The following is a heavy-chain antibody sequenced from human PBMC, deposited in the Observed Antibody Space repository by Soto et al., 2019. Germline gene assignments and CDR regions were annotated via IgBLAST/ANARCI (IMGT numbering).Heavy chain of an antibody. CDR3: ARSYDTSASSVGDGFDI. CDR2: IFHSGIT. D-gene: IGHD3-22*01. V-gene: IGHV4-4*02. J-gene: IGHJ3*02. CDR1: GGSISSNKW. Sequence: QVRLQESGPGLVKPSGTLSLTCAVSGGSISSNKWWSWVRQPPGKGLEWIAEIFHSGITNFNPSLKSRVTISPAKSKNQFSLNLSSVTAADTAVYYCARSYDTSASSVGDGFDIWGQGTMVTVSS.